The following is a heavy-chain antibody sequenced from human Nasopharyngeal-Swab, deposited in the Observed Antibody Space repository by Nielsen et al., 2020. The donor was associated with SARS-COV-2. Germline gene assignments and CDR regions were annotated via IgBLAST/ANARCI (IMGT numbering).Heavy chain of an antibody. D-gene: IGHD2-2*01. CDR1: GFTFSSYE. CDR3: ARDYCSSTSCYDY. CDR2: ISSSGSTR. Sequence: GGSLRLSCAASGFTFSSYEMNWVRQAPGKGLEWVSYISSSGSTRYYADSVKGRFTISRDNAKHSLYLQMNSLRAEDTAVYYCARDYCSSTSCYDYWGQGTLVTVSS. J-gene: IGHJ4*02. V-gene: IGHV3-48*03.